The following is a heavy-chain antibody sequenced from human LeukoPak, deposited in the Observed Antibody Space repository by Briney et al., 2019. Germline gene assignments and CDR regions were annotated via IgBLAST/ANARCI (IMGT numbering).Heavy chain of an antibody. CDR2: ISAYNGNT. Sequence: ASVKVSCKASGYTFTSDGISWVRQAPGQGLEWMGWISAYNGNTNYAQKLQGRVTMTTDTSTSTAYMELRSLRSDDTAVYYCARDRFVVVPAAIGYWGQGTLVTVSS. CDR1: GYTFTSDG. CDR3: ARDRFVVVPAAIGY. J-gene: IGHJ4*02. D-gene: IGHD2-2*01. V-gene: IGHV1-18*01.